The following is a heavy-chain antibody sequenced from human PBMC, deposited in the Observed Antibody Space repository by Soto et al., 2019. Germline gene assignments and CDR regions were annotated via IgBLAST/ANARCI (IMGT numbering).Heavy chain of an antibody. CDR2: IDTSSTKI. Sequence: QVQLVEAGGDLVKRGGSLRLSCAASGYTFSDYYMSWIRQAPGKGLEWISYIDTSSTKIYYADSVKGRFTISRDNAKNSLYLEMNSLRDEDTVVYYCASYYDMWSGYLYPVDYWGQGTLVTVSS. V-gene: IGHV3-11*01. CDR1: GYTFSDYY. CDR3: ASYYDMWSGYLYPVDY. J-gene: IGHJ4*02. D-gene: IGHD3-3*01.